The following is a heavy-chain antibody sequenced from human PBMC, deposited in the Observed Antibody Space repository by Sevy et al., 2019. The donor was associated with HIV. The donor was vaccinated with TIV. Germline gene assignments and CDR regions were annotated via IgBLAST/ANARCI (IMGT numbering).Heavy chain of an antibody. V-gene: IGHV2-5*01. CDR1: GFPLSTSGVG. Sequence: SGPTLVKPTQTLTLTCTFSGFPLSTSGVGVGWIRQPPGKALEWLALIYWNDDKRYSPSLKSRLTITKDTSKNQVVLTMTNMDPVDTATYYCAHSRAVAGTNVGVVGDAFDIWGQGTMVTVSS. CDR3: AHSRAVAGTNVGVVGDAFDI. D-gene: IGHD6-19*01. J-gene: IGHJ3*02. CDR2: IYWNDDK.